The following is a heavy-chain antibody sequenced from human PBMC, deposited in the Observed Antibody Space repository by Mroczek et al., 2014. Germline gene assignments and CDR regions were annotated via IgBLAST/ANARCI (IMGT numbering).Heavy chain of an antibody. Sequence: VQLLESGPGLVKPSETLSLTCAVSGASISGYYWSWIRQPPGKTLEWIGYTSYSGSTNYNPSLKSRVTISVDTSKNQFSLKLSSVTAADTAVYYCARAIVGATIRFDYWGQGTLVTVS. CDR3: ARAIVGATIRFDY. CDR2: TSYSGST. V-gene: IGHV4-59*01. J-gene: IGHJ4*02. CDR1: GASISGYY. D-gene: IGHD1-26*01.